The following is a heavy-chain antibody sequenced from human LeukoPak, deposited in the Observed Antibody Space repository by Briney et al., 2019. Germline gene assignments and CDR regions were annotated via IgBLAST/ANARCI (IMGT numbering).Heavy chain of an antibody. CDR1: GYTFTSYD. V-gene: IGHV1-8*02. Sequence: GASVKVSCKASGYTFTSYDINWVRQATGQGLEWMGWMNPNSGNTGYAQKFQGRVTMTRNTSISTAYMELSSLRSEDTAVYYCACCIAAAGTFDYWGQGTLVTVSS. J-gene: IGHJ4*02. CDR3: ACCIAAAGTFDY. D-gene: IGHD6-13*01. CDR2: MNPNSGNT.